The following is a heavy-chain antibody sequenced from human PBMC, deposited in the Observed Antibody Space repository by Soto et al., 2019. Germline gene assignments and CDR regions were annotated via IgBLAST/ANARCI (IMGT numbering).Heavy chain of an antibody. CDR3: ARTRYSYGSDY. CDR2: ISAYNGNT. Sequence: ASVKVSCKASGYTFTTYGISWVRQAPGQGLEWMGWISAYNGNTNYAQRLQGRVTMTTDTSTTTVYMELRSLRSDDTAVYYCARTRYSYGSDYWGQGTLVTVSS. V-gene: IGHV1-18*01. CDR1: GYTFTTYG. D-gene: IGHD5-18*01. J-gene: IGHJ4*02.